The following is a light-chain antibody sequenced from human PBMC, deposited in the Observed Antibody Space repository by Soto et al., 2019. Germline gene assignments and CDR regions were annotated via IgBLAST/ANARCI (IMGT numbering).Light chain of an antibody. V-gene: IGLV1-40*01. Sequence: QSVLTQPPSVSGAPGQRVTISCTGSSSNIGSLYDVHWYQQLPGTAPKLLIYDNSNRPSGVPDRFSGSKSGTSASLAITGLQAEDEADYYCAAWDDSLSGVVFGGGTKLTVL. CDR2: DNS. J-gene: IGLJ3*02. CDR1: SSNIGSLYD. CDR3: AAWDDSLSGVV.